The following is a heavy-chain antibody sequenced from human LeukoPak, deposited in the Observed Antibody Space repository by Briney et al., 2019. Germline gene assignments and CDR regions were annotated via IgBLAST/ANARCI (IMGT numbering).Heavy chain of an antibody. J-gene: IGHJ4*02. CDR2: ISYSGST. Sequence: SETLSLTCTVSGGSISTYYWSWIRQPPGKGLEWIGYISYSGSTNSLKSRVTISGDTSKNQFSLKLTSVTAADTAVYYCARGSAAAGAWGQGTLVTVSS. V-gene: IGHV4-59*01. CDR1: GGSISTYY. D-gene: IGHD2-15*01. CDR3: ARGSAAAGA.